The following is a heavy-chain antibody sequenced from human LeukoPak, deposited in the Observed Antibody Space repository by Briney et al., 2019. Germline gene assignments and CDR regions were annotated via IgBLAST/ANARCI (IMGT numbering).Heavy chain of an antibody. Sequence: SETLSLTCTVSGGSMSSYCWSWVRQPPGKGLEWIGSIYTTGGSAYNPSIRSGVSMSADTSKNNGSMALTFLTAADTAVYYCATSYDAKTATYDLWGQGTLVTVSS. CDR2: IYTTGGS. D-gene: IGHD3-3*01. CDR1: GGSMSSYC. J-gene: IGHJ5*02. CDR3: ATSYDAKTATYDL. V-gene: IGHV4-4*09.